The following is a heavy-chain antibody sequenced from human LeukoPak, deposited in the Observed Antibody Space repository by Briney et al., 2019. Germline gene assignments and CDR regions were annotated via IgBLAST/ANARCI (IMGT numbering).Heavy chain of an antibody. V-gene: IGHV3-7*01. Sequence: GGSLRLSCAASGFTFSSYWMSWVRQAPGKGLEWVANIKQDGSEKYYVDSVKDRFTISRDNAKNSLYLQMNSLRAEDTAVYYCAREIAAFGSSWYYYYGMDVWGQGTTVTVSS. CDR3: AREIAAFGSSWYYYYGMDV. CDR1: GFTFSSYW. J-gene: IGHJ6*02. CDR2: IKQDGSEK. D-gene: IGHD6-13*01.